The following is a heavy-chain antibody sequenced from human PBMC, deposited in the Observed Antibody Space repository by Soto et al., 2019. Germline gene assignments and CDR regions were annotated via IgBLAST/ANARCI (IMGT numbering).Heavy chain of an antibody. D-gene: IGHD2-21*01. CDR3: ARGIPRVMKTIAWFDP. V-gene: IGHV4-38-2*01. CDR2: IYHRGSI. Sequence: TEALSVTCAVSVDSISIDHFWDWIRQPPVKGLEWIGSIYHRGSIYYNPSLKSRVTISVDTSKNQFSVRLTSVTAADTAVYYCARGIPRVMKTIAWFDPWGQGTLVTVSS. J-gene: IGHJ5*02. CDR1: VDSISIDHF.